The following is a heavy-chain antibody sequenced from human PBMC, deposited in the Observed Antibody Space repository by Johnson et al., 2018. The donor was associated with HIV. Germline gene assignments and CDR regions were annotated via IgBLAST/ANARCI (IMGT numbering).Heavy chain of an antibody. J-gene: IGHJ3*02. CDR1: GFTFSSYA. D-gene: IGHD3-16*02. Sequence: VQLVESGGGLVQPGGSLRLSCAASGFTFSSYAMSWVRQAPGPGLEWVGRINSKTAGGTTDSAAPVTGRFTIPRHDSKHALFLQMNSLKTEDTAVYFCSTDQAGDYVWGSYRYAFDIWGQGTKVTVSS. V-gene: IGHV3-15*01. CDR3: STDQAGDYVWGSYRYAFDI. CDR2: INSKTAGGTT.